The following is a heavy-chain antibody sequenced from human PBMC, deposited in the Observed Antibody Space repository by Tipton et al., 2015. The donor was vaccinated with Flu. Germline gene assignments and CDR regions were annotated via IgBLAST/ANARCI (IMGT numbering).Heavy chain of an antibody. CDR3: TRGFIRLCDY. CDR2: ISPSGTTR. V-gene: IGHV3-48*03. Sequence: QLVQSGGGLVQPGGSLRLSCAAFGFSFSSYEMNWVRQTPGRGLEWVSLISPSGTTRYYADSVKGRFTISRDNAKNELYLELNSLRGEDTSVYYCTRGFIRLCDYWGHGALVIVSP. D-gene: IGHD3-16*02. CDR1: GFSFSSYE. J-gene: IGHJ4*01.